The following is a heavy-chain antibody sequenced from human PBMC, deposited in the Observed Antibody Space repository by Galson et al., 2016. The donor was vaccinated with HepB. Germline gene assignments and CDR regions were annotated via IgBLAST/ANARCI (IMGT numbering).Heavy chain of an antibody. CDR2: LSPSSDYI. Sequence: SLRLSCAASGFAFSSYSMNWVRQAPGKGLEWVASLSPSSDYIYHADSGKGRFTISRDNAKNSLYLQMNSLRAEDTAVYYCVRDSFLGGDYSVDYWGQGILVTVSS. CDR3: VRDSFLGGDYSVDY. CDR1: GFAFSSYS. D-gene: IGHD4-17*01. V-gene: IGHV3-21*01. J-gene: IGHJ4*02.